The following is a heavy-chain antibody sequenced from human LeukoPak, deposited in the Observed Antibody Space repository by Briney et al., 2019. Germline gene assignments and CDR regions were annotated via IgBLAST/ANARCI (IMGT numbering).Heavy chain of an antibody. Sequence: SQTLSLTCAISGDSVSSKSVWNWIRQSPSRGLEWLGRIYYRSKWSNNYAVSVKSRITINPDTSKNQFSLQLSSVTAEDTAVYYCARGDQDFDYWGQGTLVTVSS. CDR1: GDSVSSKSV. CDR3: ARGDQDFDY. D-gene: IGHD5-24*01. V-gene: IGHV6-1*01. CDR2: IYYRSKWSN. J-gene: IGHJ4*02.